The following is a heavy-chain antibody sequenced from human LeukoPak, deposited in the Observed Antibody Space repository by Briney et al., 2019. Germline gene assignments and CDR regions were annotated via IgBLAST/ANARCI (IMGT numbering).Heavy chain of an antibody. Sequence: GRFLRLSCAASGFTFSSYAMHWVRQAPGKGLEWVAVISYDGSNKYYADSVKGRFTISRDNSKNTLYLQMNSLRAEDTAVYYCARDFAVTTGDYWGQGTLVTVSS. D-gene: IGHD4-17*01. V-gene: IGHV3-30-3*01. CDR1: GFTFSSYA. CDR2: ISYDGSNK. J-gene: IGHJ4*02. CDR3: ARDFAVTTGDY.